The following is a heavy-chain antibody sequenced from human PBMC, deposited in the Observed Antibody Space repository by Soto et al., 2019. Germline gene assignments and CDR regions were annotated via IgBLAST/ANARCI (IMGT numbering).Heavy chain of an antibody. CDR1: GYTFTTSG. V-gene: IGHV1-18*01. J-gene: IGHJ5*02. CDR3: ARDLGFSGGWQP. CDR2: ISPSSSNI. Sequence: SGPEVKKPGASVNISCKASGYTFTTSGISWVRQAPGQGLEWMGWISPSSSNIDYSQKIQGRVVMTTDTSTNTAYLAFRSLRSYDTAVYYCARDLGFSGGWQPWGQGTLVTVSS. D-gene: IGHD6-19*01.